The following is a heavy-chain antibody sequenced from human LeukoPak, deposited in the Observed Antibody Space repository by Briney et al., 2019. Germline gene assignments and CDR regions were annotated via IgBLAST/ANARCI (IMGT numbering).Heavy chain of an antibody. D-gene: IGHD5-18*01. CDR2: ISGSGGST. CDR3: AKDRVSTAMVYYFDY. V-gene: IGHV3-23*01. Sequence: PGGSLRLSCAASGFTFSSYAMSWVCQAPGKGLEWVSAISGSGGSTYYADSVKGRFTISRDNSKNTLYLQMNSLRAEDTAVYYCAKDRVSTAMVYYFDYWGQGTLATVSS. CDR1: GFTFSSYA. J-gene: IGHJ4*02.